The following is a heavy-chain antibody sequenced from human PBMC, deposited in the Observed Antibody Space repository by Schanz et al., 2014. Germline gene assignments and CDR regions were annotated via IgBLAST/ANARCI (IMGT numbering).Heavy chain of an antibody. V-gene: IGHV1-18*01. D-gene: IGHD3-3*01. J-gene: IGHJ4*02. CDR2: ISVYNHNK. CDR3: ARERRFLGRDDLYYFDS. Sequence: QVQLVQSGAEVKKPGASVKVSCKASGYIFINSGISWVRQAPGQGLEWMGWISVYNHNKEYDQKFQGRVTMTTDTSTSTADMALTDLRSDDTAVYDCARERRFLGRDDLYYFDSWGQGTLVTVSS. CDR1: GYIFINSG.